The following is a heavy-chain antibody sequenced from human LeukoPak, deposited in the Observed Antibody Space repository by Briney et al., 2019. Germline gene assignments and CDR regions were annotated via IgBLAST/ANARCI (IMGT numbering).Heavy chain of an antibody. V-gene: IGHV1-2*02. D-gene: IGHD2-15*01. Sequence: ASVKVSCKASGYTFTGYYMHWVRQAPGQGLEWMGWINPNSGGTNYAQKFQGRVTMTRDPSISTAYMELSRLRSDDTAVYYCARDSSYCSGGSCYPRDYWGQGTLVTVSS. CDR1: GYTFTGYY. CDR2: INPNSGGT. J-gene: IGHJ4*02. CDR3: ARDSSYCSGGSCYPRDY.